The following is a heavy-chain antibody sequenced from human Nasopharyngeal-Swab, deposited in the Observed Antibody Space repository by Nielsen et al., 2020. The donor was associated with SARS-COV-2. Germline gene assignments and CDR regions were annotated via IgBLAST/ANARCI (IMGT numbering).Heavy chain of an antibody. CDR1: GFTFSNAW. CDR2: IKSKTDGGTT. V-gene: IGHV3-15*01. J-gene: IGHJ6*03. CDR3: TWSGYDLDYYYMDV. Sequence: GESLKISCAASGFTFSNAWMSWVRQAPGKGLEWVGRIKSKTDGGTTDYAAPVKGRFTISRDDSKNTLYLQMNSLKTEDTAVYYCTWSGYDLDYYYMDVWGQGTLVTVSS. D-gene: IGHD5-12*01.